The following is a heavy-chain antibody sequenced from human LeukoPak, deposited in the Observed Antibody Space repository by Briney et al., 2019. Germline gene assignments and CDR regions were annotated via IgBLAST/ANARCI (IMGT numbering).Heavy chain of an antibody. D-gene: IGHD1-20*01. V-gene: IGHV3-7*05. Sequence: GGSLRLSCAASGFTFTNYWMGWVRQAPGKGLEWVANIKQDGTEKLYVDSVKGRFTISRDNAKNSLYLQMNSRRAEDTAVYYCARSITAKTNRFDPWGQGTLVTVSS. CDR2: IKQDGTEK. J-gene: IGHJ5*02. CDR3: ARSITAKTNRFDP. CDR1: GFTFTNYW.